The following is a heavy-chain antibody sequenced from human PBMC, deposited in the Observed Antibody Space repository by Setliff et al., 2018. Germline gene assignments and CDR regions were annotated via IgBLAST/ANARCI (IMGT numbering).Heavy chain of an antibody. CDR2: ISPHSGRA. V-gene: IGHV1-18*01. J-gene: IGHJ5*02. CDR3: ERLVRYCTATACQRTSGDDL. Sequence: VASVKVSCKASGNTFSDYGVSWVRQAPGQGLEWMGWISPHSGRAFYAPQFQDRVIMTTDTSTNTAYLDLRSLRSDDTAVYYCERLVRYCTATACQRTSGDDLWGQGTLVTVSS. CDR1: GNTFSDYG. D-gene: IGHD2-8*01.